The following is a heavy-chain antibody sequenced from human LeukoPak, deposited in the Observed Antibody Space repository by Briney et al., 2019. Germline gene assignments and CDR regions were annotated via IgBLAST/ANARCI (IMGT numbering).Heavy chain of an antibody. J-gene: IGHJ4*02. Sequence: ASVKVSCKAFGYGFTSYYIHWVRQAPGQGLEWMGIINPSVGGTTYARKFQGRVTMTGDTSTSTVYMELSSLRSEDTAVYYCARHGSGRYYPAEGRVDYWGQGTLVTVSS. D-gene: IGHD3-10*01. CDR3: ARHGSGRYYPAEGRVDY. CDR2: INPSVGGT. CDR1: GYGFTSYY. V-gene: IGHV1-46*03.